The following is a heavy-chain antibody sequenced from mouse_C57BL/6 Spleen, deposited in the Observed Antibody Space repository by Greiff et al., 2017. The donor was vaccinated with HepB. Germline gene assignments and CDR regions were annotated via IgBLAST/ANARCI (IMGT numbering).Heavy chain of an antibody. D-gene: IGHD1-1*01. CDR1: GYTFTSYW. CDR2: IDPSDSET. J-gene: IGHJ1*03. V-gene: IGHV1-52*01. Sequence: QVQLQQPGAELVRPGSSVKLSCKASGYTFTSYWLHWVKQRPIQGLEWIGNIDPSDSETHYNQKFKDKATLTVDKSSSTAYMQLSSLTSEDSAVYYCARSTYGSSWVGHFDVWGTGTTVTVSS. CDR3: ARSTYGSSWVGHFDV.